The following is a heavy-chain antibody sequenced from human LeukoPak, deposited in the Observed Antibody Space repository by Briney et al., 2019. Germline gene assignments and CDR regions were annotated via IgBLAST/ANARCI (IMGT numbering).Heavy chain of an antibody. V-gene: IGHV1-69*13. CDR2: IIPIFGTA. Sequence: ASVKVSCKASRGTFSSYAISWVRQAPGQGLECMGGIIPIFGTANYAQKFQGSVTITPDESTSTAYMELSSLRSEDTAVYYCASGDVSEVHLFKGYYYYGMDVWGKGTTVTVSS. J-gene: IGHJ6*04. D-gene: IGHD2-21*01. CDR1: RGTFSSYA. CDR3: ASGDVSEVHLFKGYYYYGMDV.